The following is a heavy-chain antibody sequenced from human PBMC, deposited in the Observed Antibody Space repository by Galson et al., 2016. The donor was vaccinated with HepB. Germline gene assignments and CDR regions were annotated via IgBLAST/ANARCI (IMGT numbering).Heavy chain of an antibody. D-gene: IGHD6-19*01. J-gene: IGHJ6*02. CDR3: VKTQGVSTGWYGMDV. CDR1: GFIFGNYA. V-gene: IGHV3-23*01. Sequence: SLRLSCAASGFIFGNYAMTWVRQAPGEGLEWVSVISGSGDSTYYADSVKGRFTISRDNFKSTLSLQMNSLRAEDTAVYYCVKTQGVSTGWYGMDVWGQGTTVTVSS. CDR2: ISGSGDST.